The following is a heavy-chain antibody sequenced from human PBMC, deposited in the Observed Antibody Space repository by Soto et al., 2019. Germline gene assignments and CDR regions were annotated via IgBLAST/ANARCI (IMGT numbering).Heavy chain of an antibody. J-gene: IGHJ4*02. CDR3: ARGGYCSTTSCYTGEDY. CDR1: RGTFSHQA. V-gene: IGHV1-69*01. CDR2: IIPISGTA. Sequence: QVQLVQSGAEVKKPGSSVKVSCKATRGTFSHQAISWVRQAPGQGLEWMGGIIPISGTANYAQKFQGRVTITADESTNTAYMYLGSLRSEDTAVYYCARGGYCSTTSCYTGEDYWGQGTLVTVSS. D-gene: IGHD2-2*02.